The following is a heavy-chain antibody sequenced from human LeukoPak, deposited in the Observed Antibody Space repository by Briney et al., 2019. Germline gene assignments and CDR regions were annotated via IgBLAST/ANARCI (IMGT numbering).Heavy chain of an antibody. D-gene: IGHD3-10*01. V-gene: IGHV5-51*01. Sequence: GESLKISCKGSGYSFTSYWIGWVRQMPGKGLEWMGIIYPGDSDTRYSPSFQGQVTISADKSISTAYLQWSSLKASDTAMYYCARSWFGEPRSSRTFDPWGQGTLVTVSS. CDR2: IYPGDSDT. CDR1: GYSFTSYW. J-gene: IGHJ5*02. CDR3: ARSWFGEPRSSRTFDP.